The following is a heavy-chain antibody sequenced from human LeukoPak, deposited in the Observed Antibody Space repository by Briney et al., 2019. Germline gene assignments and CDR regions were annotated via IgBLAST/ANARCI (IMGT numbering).Heavy chain of an antibody. J-gene: IGHJ6*02. Sequence: GRSLRLSCAASGFTFSSYGMHWVRQAPGKGLEWVAVISYDGSNKYYADSVKGRFTISRDNSKNTLYLQMNSLRAEDTAVYYCAKDYGSGNYYYGMDVWGQGTTVTVSS. CDR2: ISYDGSNK. D-gene: IGHD3-10*01. CDR1: GFTFSSYG. V-gene: IGHV3-30*19. CDR3: AKDYGSGNYYYGMDV.